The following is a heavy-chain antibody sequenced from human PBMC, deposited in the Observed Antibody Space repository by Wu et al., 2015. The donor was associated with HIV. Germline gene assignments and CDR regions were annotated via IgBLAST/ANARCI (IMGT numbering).Heavy chain of an antibody. J-gene: IGHJ3*01. D-gene: IGHD3-10*01. CDR1: GYTLTELS. V-gene: IGHV1-24*01. Sequence: QVHLVQSGAEVKKPGASVKVSCKVSGYTLTELSMHWVRQSPGKGLEWMGGFDPEDGETIYAQNFQGRVTMTAETSTDKAYMELSSLRSEDTAVYYCATDRRHYGSGTYRDAFDVWGQGTLVIVSS. CDR2: FDPEDGET. CDR3: ATDRRHYGSGTYRDAFDV.